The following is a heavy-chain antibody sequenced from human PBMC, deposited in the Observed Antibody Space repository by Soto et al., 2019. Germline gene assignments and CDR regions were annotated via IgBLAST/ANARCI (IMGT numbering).Heavy chain of an antibody. CDR1: GITFSSYS. Sequence: EVQLVESGGGLVQPGASLRLSCTASGITFSSYSMNWVRQAPGKGLEWLSYISSSKTTYADSVKGRFTISRDNAKNSVYLQMNSLRDEDTAVYCCVGDQDVHTPMVHGNYWGRGTRVTVSS. CDR2: ISSSKTT. J-gene: IGHJ4*02. CDR3: VGDQDVHTPMVHGNY. V-gene: IGHV3-48*02. D-gene: IGHD5-18*01.